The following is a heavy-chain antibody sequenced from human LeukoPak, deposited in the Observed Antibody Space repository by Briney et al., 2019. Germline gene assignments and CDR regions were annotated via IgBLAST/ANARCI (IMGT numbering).Heavy chain of an antibody. CDR2: INPNSGGT. D-gene: IGHD3-10*01. V-gene: IGHV1-2*02. Sequence: ASVKVSCKASGYTFTGYNMHWVRQAPGQGLEWMGWINPNSGGTNYAQKFQGRVTMTRDTSISTAYMELSRLRSDDTAVYYCASRRPGVGNAFDIWGQGTMVTVSS. CDR1: GYTFTGYN. CDR3: ASRRPGVGNAFDI. J-gene: IGHJ3*02.